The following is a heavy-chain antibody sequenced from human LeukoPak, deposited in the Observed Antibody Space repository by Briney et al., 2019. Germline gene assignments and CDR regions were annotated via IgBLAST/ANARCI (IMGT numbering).Heavy chain of an antibody. CDR1: GFTFDDYA. Sequence: PGRSLRLSCAASGFTFDDYAMHWVRQAPGKGLEWVSGISWNSGSIGYADSVKGRFTISRDNAKNSLYLQMNSLRAEDTASYYCAKAYSSSSLCFDYWGQGTLVTVSS. D-gene: IGHD6-6*01. CDR2: ISWNSGSI. V-gene: IGHV3-9*01. J-gene: IGHJ4*02. CDR3: AKAYSSSSLCFDY.